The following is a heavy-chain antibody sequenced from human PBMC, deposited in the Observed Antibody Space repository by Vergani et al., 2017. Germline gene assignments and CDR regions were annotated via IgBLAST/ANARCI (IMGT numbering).Heavy chain of an antibody. CDR1: GGSISTTSCY. CDR2: IYYSGST. D-gene: IGHD3-22*01. V-gene: IGHV4-39*01. J-gene: IGHJ5*02. Sequence: QLQLQESGPGLVKPSETLSLTCTVSGGSISTTSCYWGWLRQPPGKGLEWIGTIYYSGSTYYNPSLESRVTLSIDTTKNQFSLKLKSVTAADTAVYYCARCFRDEGMIYGGTVENWFDPWGQGTLVTVSS. CDR3: ARCFRDEGMIYGGTVENWFDP.